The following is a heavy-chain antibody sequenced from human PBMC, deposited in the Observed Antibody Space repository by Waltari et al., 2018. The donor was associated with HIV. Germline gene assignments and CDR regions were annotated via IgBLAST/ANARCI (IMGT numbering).Heavy chain of an antibody. D-gene: IGHD4-17*01. V-gene: IGHV5-51*01. J-gene: IGHJ5*02. CDR3: ARHTVDRYGDYLDP. CDR1: GYSFTNYW. Sequence: EVQLVQSGPEVKKPGESPKISCKGSGYSFTNYWIGWVRQMPGKGLEWMGTISPADSETRYSPSFQGQVTISVDKSISTAYLQWSSLKASDSAIYYCARHTVDRYGDYLDPWGQGTLVTVSS. CDR2: ISPADSET.